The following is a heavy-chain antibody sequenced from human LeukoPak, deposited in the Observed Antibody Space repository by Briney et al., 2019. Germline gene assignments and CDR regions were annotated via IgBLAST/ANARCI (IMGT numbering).Heavy chain of an antibody. J-gene: IGHJ4*02. CDR2: IYYSGST. D-gene: IGHD2-15*01. CDR3: AREVGLHPDY. Sequence: PSETLSLTCTVSGVSISSYYWNWIRQPPGKGLEWIGYIYYSGSTNYNPSLKSRVTISIDTSKNQFSLKLSSVTAADTAVYYCAREVGLHPDYWGQGTLVTVSS. V-gene: IGHV4-59*01. CDR1: GVSISSYY.